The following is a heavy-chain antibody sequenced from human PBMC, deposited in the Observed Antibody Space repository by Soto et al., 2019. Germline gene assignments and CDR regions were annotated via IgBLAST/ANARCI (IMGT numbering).Heavy chain of an antibody. CDR1: VYTFTSYG. CDR3: ARAYYDILTGYYYFDY. V-gene: IGHV1-18*01. J-gene: IGHJ4*02. D-gene: IGHD3-9*01. Sequence: ASGKVSCKASVYTFTSYGISWVRQAPGQGLEWMGWTSAYNGNTNYAQKLQGRVTMTTDTSTSTAYMELRSLRSDDTAVYYCARAYYDILTGYYYFDYWGQGTLVTVSS. CDR2: TSAYNGNT.